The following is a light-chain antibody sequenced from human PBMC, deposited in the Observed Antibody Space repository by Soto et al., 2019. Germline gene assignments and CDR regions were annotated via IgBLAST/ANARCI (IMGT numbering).Light chain of an antibody. CDR2: KVY. CDR1: QSLVDSGGNTY. V-gene: IGKV2-30*01. CDR3: TQSTLWPWT. J-gene: IGKJ1*01. Sequence: DVLMTQSPLSLPVTLGQPASISCRSSQSLVDSGGNTYFNWYQQRPGQSPRRLIYKVYNRDSGVPDRFSGSGEGTEFTLRINRVEAEDVGVYYCTQSTLWPWTFGQGTXV.